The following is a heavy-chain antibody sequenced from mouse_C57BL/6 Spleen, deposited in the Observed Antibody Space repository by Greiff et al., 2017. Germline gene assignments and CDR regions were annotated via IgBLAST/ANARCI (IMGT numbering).Heavy chain of an antibody. CDR2: ISYDGSN. V-gene: IGHV3-6*01. CDR3: ARDITTNYAMDY. Sequence: VQLKESGPGLVKPSQSLSLTCSVTGYSITSGYYWNWIRQFPGNKLEWMGYISYDGSNNYNPSLKNRSSITRDTSKNQFFLKLNSVTTEDTATYYCARDITTNYAMDYWGQGTSVTVSS. D-gene: IGHD1-1*01. J-gene: IGHJ4*01. CDR1: GYSITSGYY.